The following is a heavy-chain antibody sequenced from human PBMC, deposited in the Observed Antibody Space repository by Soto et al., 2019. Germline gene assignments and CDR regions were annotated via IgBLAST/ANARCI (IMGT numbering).Heavy chain of an antibody. J-gene: IGHJ6*02. CDR1: WFSISTTGVG. Sequence: SGPTLVNPTQTLTLTCTFSWFSISTTGVGVGWIRQPPRKALEWLALIYWNDDKRYSPSLKGRLTITKDTSKNQVVLTMTNMDPVETATYYCARVVRGDTKNPPHTDYGMDVWGQGTMVTVSS. D-gene: IGHD3-10*01. V-gene: IGHV2-5*01. CDR3: ARVVRGDTKNPPHTDYGMDV. CDR2: IYWNDDK.